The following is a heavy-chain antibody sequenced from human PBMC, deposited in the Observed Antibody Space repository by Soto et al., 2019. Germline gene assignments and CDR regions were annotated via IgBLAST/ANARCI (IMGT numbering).Heavy chain of an antibody. CDR3: ADQGYCSGGSCYFG. CDR1: GGTFSSDA. D-gene: IGHD2-15*01. V-gene: IGHV1-69*13. J-gene: IGHJ4*02. Sequence: SVKGSCKGSGGTFSSDAVGWVRQAPGQGLEWMGGIIPIFGTANYAQKFQGRVTITADESTSTAYMELSSLRSEDTAVYYCADQGYCSGGSCYFGWGQGTLVTVSS. CDR2: IIPIFGTA.